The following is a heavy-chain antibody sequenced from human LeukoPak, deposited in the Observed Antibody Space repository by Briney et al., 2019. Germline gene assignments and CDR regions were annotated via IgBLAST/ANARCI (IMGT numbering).Heavy chain of an antibody. CDR2: TSKDGSDT. J-gene: IGHJ4*02. D-gene: IGHD6-25*01. CDR3: ARGGYSGSYYRFS. V-gene: IGHV3-74*01. Sequence: GGSLRLSCAASGFRFTVYWMHWVRQGPGKGPEWLSRTSKDGSDTFYADAAKGRFTASRDNAKNTVYLQVTNVRPEDTAVYFCARGGYSGSYYRFSWGQGTLVTVAS. CDR1: GFRFTVYW.